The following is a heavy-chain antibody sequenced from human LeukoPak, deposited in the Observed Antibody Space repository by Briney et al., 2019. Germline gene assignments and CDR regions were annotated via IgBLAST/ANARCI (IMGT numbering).Heavy chain of an antibody. V-gene: IGHV1-69*06. Sequence: ASVKVSCKASGGTFSSYAISWVRQAPGQGLEWMGGIIPIFGTANYAQKFQGRVTMTEDTSTDTAYMELSSLRSEDTAVYYCATVHYSNRKGVRYMDVWGKGTTVTVSS. CDR2: IIPIFGTA. J-gene: IGHJ6*03. CDR1: GGTFSSYA. CDR3: ATVHYSNRKGVRYMDV. D-gene: IGHD4-11*01.